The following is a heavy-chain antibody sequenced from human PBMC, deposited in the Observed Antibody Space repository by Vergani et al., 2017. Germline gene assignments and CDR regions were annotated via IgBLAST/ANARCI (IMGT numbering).Heavy chain of an antibody. CDR1: GGSISSGDYY. CDR2: IYYSGST. Sequence: QVQLQESGPGLVKPSQTLSLTCTVSGGSISSGDYYWSWIRQPPGKGLEWIGYIYYSGSTYYNPSLKSRVTISVDTSKNKFSLKLSSVTAADTAVYYCARAETYYYDSSGYYYFDYWGQGTLVTVSS. D-gene: IGHD3-22*01. CDR3: ARAETYYYDSSGYYYFDY. J-gene: IGHJ4*02. V-gene: IGHV4-30-4*01.